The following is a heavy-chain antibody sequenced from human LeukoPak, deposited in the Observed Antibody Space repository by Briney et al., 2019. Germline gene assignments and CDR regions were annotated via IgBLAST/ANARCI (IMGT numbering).Heavy chain of an antibody. CDR2: INTYNGNS. V-gene: IGHV1-18*01. J-gene: IGHJ4*02. Sequence: GASVKVSCQASGYNLLNYGISGVRQAPGQGLDWMGWINTYNGNSIYAQKFQRRVTITTDTSTSTGYMDLRSLTSDDTAVYYCARVARTAVGIRYYFDEWGQGTLVSVSS. CDR3: ARVARTAVGIRYYFDE. CDR1: GYNLLNYG. D-gene: IGHD1-14*01.